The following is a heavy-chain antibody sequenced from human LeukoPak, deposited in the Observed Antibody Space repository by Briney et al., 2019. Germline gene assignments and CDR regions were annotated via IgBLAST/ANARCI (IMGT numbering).Heavy chain of an antibody. CDR1: GGTFSSYA. Sequence: SVKVSCKASGGTFSSYAISWVRQAPGQGLEWMGRIIPILGIANYAQKFQGRVTITADKSTSTAYMELSSLRSEDTAVYYCARVFYYYDSSGYYFYGMDVWGRGTTVTVSS. D-gene: IGHD3-22*01. CDR3: ARVFYYYDSSGYYFYGMDV. V-gene: IGHV1-69*04. CDR2: IIPILGIA. J-gene: IGHJ6*02.